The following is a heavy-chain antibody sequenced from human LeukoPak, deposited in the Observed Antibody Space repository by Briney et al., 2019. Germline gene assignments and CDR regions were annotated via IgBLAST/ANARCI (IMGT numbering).Heavy chain of an antibody. Sequence: ASVKVSCKASEYTFTDYYVHWVRQAPGQGLEWMGWINPNTGGTNYAQKFQGRVAMTRDTSISTGYMDLSGLRSDDTAVYYCARAKASCGSGDYWGQGTLVTVSS. D-gene: IGHD2-15*01. CDR3: ARAKASCGSGDY. CDR2: INPNTGGT. J-gene: IGHJ4*02. V-gene: IGHV1-2*02. CDR1: EYTFTDYY.